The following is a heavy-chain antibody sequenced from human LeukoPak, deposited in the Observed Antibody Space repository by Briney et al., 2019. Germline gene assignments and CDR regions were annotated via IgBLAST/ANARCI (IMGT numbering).Heavy chain of an antibody. CDR2: IYTSGST. J-gene: IGHJ6*02. CDR3: ASAESRRYYYGMDV. Sequence: SQTLSLTCTVAGGSISSGSYYWSWIRQPAGKGLEWIGRIYTSGSTNYNPSLKSRVTISVDKSKNQFYLKLSSVPDADTAVYYCASAESRRYYYGMDVWGQGTTVTVSS. V-gene: IGHV4-61*02. CDR1: GGSISSGSYY.